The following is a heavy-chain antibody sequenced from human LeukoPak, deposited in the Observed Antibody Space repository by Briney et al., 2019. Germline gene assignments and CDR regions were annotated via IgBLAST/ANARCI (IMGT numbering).Heavy chain of an antibody. D-gene: IGHD4-17*01. J-gene: IGHJ5*02. Sequence: GGSLRLSCAASGFTFSSYSMNWVRQAPGKGLEWVSGISWNSGSIGYADSVKGRFTISRDNSKNTLYLQMNSLRAEDTAVYYCARTVGYGDYSWFDPWGQGTLVTVSS. CDR1: GFTFSSYS. CDR2: ISWNSGSI. CDR3: ARTVGYGDYSWFDP. V-gene: IGHV3-48*01.